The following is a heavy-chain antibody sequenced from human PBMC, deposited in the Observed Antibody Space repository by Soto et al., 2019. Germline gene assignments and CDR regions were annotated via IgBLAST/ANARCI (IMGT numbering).Heavy chain of an antibody. J-gene: IGHJ4*02. CDR3: VRVSYCGMVFDDRGSFDF. CDR1: GYTFTSYG. V-gene: IGHV1-18*01. Sequence: ASVKVSCKASGYTFTSYGISWVRQAPGQGLEWMGWISAYNGNTNYAQKLQGRVTMTTDTSTSTAYMELRSLRSDDTAVYYCVRVSYCGMVFDDRGSFDFWGQGTLVTVSS. D-gene: IGHD3-3*01. CDR2: ISAYNGNT.